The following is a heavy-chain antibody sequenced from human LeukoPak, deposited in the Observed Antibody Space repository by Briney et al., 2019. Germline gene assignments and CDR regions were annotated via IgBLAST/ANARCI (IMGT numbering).Heavy chain of an antibody. Sequence: NPSETLSLTCTVSGGSISSSNYYWGWIRQPPGKGLEWIGSMSSSGDTYYNPSLKSRITISVDTSKNNFSLKFNSVTAADTAMYYCARRLAQDSSSWSIFDFWGQGTLVTVSS. V-gene: IGHV4-39*02. CDR3: ARRLAQDSSSWSIFDF. CDR2: MSSSGDT. D-gene: IGHD6-13*01. J-gene: IGHJ4*02. CDR1: GGSISSSNYY.